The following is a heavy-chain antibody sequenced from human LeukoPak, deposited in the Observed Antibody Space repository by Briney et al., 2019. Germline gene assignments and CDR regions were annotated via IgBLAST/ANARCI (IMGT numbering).Heavy chain of an antibody. D-gene: IGHD5-12*01. CDR1: GASISTTPYY. CDR2: MFYTGRN. Sequence: SETLSLTCTVSGASISTTPYYWGWIRQPPGKGLEWIGSMFYTGRNYSNSSLKSRVTISVDTSKNQFSLRLSSVTAADTAVYYCARRFRATITDWFDPWGQGTLVTVSS. V-gene: IGHV4-39*01. J-gene: IGHJ5*02. CDR3: ARRFRATITDWFDP.